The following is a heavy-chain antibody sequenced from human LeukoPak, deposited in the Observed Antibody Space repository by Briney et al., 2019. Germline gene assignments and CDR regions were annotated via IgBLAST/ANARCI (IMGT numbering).Heavy chain of an antibody. J-gene: IGHJ1*01. CDR2: INHSGST. V-gene: IGHV4-34*01. Sequence: SETLSLTCAVYGGSFSGYYWSWIRQPPGKGLEWIGEINHSGSTNYNPSLKSRVPISVDTSKNQFSLKLSSVTAADTAVYYCARGPDRGSMVRGVIRYFQHWGQGTLVTVSS. CDR3: ARGPDRGSMVRGVIRYFQH. D-gene: IGHD3-10*01. CDR1: GGSFSGYY.